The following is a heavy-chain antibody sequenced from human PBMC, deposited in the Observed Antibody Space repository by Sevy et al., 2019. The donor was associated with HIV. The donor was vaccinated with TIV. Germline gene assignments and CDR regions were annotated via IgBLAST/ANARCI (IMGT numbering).Heavy chain of an antibody. CDR3: ARKVADM. D-gene: IGHD2-15*01. CDR1: GFTFSDYW. V-gene: IGHV3-7*01. CDR2: IKQDGSQK. Sequence: GGSLRLSCAASGFTFSDYWMSWVRQAPGKGLEWVANIKQDGSQKYFVDSVKGRFTISRDNARNSLYLQMDNLRAEDTAVYYCARKVADMGGQGTMVTVS. J-gene: IGHJ3*01.